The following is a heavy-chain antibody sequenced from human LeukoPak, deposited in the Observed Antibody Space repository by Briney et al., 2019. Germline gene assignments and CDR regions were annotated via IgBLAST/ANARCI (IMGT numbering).Heavy chain of an antibody. D-gene: IGHD5-18*01. CDR2: ISSSSSTI. V-gene: IGHV3-48*04. CDR3: AREGAYTYNWFDP. Sequence: GGSLRLSCGASGFTFSTYSMNWVRQAPGKGLEWISYISSSSSTIYYADSVKGRFTISRDNAKNSLYLQMNSLRAEDTAVYYCAREGAYTYNWFDPWGQGTLVTVSS. J-gene: IGHJ5*02. CDR1: GFTFSTYS.